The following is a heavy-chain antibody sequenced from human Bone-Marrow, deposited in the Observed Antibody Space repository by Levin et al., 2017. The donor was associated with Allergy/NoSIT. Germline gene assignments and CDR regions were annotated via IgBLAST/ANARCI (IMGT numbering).Heavy chain of an antibody. CDR3: ARTRPLPPDGQYGMDV. D-gene: IGHD4-17*01. J-gene: IGHJ6*02. Sequence: SQTLSLTCSVSGDFITSYHWSWIRQPPGKGLEWIGYIYYNGSTYYNPSLKSRVTISLDTSKTQFSLKLTSVTAADTAVFYCARTRPLPPDGQYGMDVWGQGTTVTVSS. CDR1: GDFITSYH. CDR2: IYYNGST. V-gene: IGHV4-59*01.